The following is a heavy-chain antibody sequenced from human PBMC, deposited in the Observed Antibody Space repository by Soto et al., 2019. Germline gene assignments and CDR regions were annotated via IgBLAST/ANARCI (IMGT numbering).Heavy chain of an antibody. CDR3: AKAAAAGPSSTAKDRSRTLLWFDP. V-gene: IGHV3-23*01. Sequence: GGSLRLSCAASGFTFSSYAMSWVRQAPGKGLEWVSAISGSGGSTYYADSVKGRFTISRDNSKNTLYRQMNSLRAEDTAVYYCAKAAAAGPSSTAKDRSRTLLWFDPWGQGTLVTVSS. J-gene: IGHJ5*02. CDR2: ISGSGGST. D-gene: IGHD6-13*01. CDR1: GFTFSSYA.